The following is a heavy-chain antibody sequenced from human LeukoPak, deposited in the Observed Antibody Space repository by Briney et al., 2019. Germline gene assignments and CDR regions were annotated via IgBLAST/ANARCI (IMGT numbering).Heavy chain of an antibody. CDR3: ARDLGYCTNGVCHTRFDY. CDR2: IINDGSST. J-gene: IGHJ4*02. CDR1: GFNFKNYW. V-gene: IGHV3-74*01. Sequence: GGSLRLSCAASGFNFKNYWMHWVRQAPGKGLEWVSRIINDGSSTTYADSVKGRFTISRDNAKDTLYLQMNSLRVEDTAVYYCARDLGYCTNGVCHTRFDYWGQGTLVAVSS. D-gene: IGHD2-8*01.